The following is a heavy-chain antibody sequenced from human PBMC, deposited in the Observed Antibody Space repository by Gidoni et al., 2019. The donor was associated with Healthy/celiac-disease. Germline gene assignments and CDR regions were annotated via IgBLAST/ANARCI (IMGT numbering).Heavy chain of an antibody. V-gene: IGHV3-23*01. CDR1: GSTFSSYA. D-gene: IGHD3-22*01. Sequence: EVQLLESGGGLVQPGGSLRLSCAASGSTFSSYAMSGVRQAPGKGLEWVSAISGSGGSTYYADSVKGRFTISRDNSKNTLYLQMNSLRAEDTAVYYCAKARDSSGYEFDYWGQGTLVTVSS. CDR2: ISGSGGST. J-gene: IGHJ4*02. CDR3: AKARDSSGYEFDY.